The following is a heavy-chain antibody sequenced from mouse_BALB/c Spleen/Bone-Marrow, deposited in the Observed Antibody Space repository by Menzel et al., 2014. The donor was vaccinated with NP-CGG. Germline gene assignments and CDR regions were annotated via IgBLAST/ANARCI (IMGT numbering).Heavy chain of an antibody. V-gene: IGHV5-9-1*01. Sequence: EVKLVESGGGLVKPGGSLKLSCAASGFTFSSYAMSWIRQTPEKRLEWVATISSGGNYTYYPDSVKGRFTISRDNAKNTLYLQMSSLRSGDTAMYYCARPNTDYFDYWGQGTTLTVSS. CDR2: ISSGGNYT. CDR1: GFTFSSYA. J-gene: IGHJ2*01. D-gene: IGHD5-1-1*01. CDR3: ARPNTDYFDY.